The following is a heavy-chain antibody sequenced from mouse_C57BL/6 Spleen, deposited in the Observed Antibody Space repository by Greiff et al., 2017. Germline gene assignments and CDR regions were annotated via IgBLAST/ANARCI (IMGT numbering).Heavy chain of an antibody. CDR3: ARRDSNSYFDV. J-gene: IGHJ1*03. V-gene: IGHV1-72*01. CDR2: IDRNSGGT. D-gene: IGHD2-5*01. CDR1: GYTFTSYW. Sequence: VQLQQPGAELVKPGASVKLSCKASGYTFTSYWMHWVKQRPGRGLEWIGRIDRNSGGTKYNEKFKSKATLTVDKPSSTAYMQLSSLTSEDSAVYYCARRDSNSYFDVWGTGTTVTVSS.